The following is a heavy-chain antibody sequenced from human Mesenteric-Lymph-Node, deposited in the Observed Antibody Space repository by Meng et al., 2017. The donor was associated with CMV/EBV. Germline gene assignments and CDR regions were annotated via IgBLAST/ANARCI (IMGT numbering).Heavy chain of an antibody. CDR2: ISGSGHST. J-gene: IGHJ4*02. V-gene: IGHV3-23*01. Sequence: GGSLRLSCAASGFTFSSYVMTWVRQAPGKGLEWVSGISGSGHSTYYADSVRGRFTISRDNSKNTLYLQMNSLRAEDTAVYYCAKDQGVVVVPAAIRGDDYWGQGTLVTVSS. CDR3: AKDQGVVVVPAAIRGDDY. D-gene: IGHD2-2*02. CDR1: GFTFSSYV.